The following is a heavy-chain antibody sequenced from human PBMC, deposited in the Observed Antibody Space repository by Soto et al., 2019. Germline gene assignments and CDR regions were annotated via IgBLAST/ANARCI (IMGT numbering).Heavy chain of an antibody. CDR3: ARHGRGVGARPLDY. Sequence: QVTLKESGPVLVKPTETLTLTCTVSGFSLSNARMGVSWIRQPPGKALEWLAHIFSNAEKSYSTSLKSRLNISKDTSKSQVVLTMTNMDPVDTATYYCARHGRGVGARPLDYWGQGTLVTVSS. V-gene: IGHV2-26*01. D-gene: IGHD1-26*01. J-gene: IGHJ4*02. CDR2: IFSNAEK. CDR1: GFSLSNARMG.